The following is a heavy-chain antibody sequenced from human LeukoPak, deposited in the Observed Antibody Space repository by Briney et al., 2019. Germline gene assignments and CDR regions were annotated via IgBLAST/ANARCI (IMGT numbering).Heavy chain of an antibody. Sequence: PSETLSLTCTVSGGSISSSSYYWGWIRQPPGKGLEWIGSIYYSGSTYYNPSLKSRVTISVDTSKNQFSLKLSSVTAADTAVYYCARLGVRGAYPYWGQGTLVTVSS. CDR1: GGSISSSSYY. CDR2: IYYSGST. V-gene: IGHV4-39*07. CDR3: ARLGVRGAYPY. D-gene: IGHD3-10*01. J-gene: IGHJ4*02.